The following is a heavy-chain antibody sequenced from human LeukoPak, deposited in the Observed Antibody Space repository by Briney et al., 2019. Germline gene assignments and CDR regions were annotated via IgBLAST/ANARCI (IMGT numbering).Heavy chain of an antibody. J-gene: IGHJ4*02. V-gene: IGHV4-59*01. CDR3: ARGGGYASPIGY. Sequence: PSETLSITCTLSGGTISTYYWSWVRQPPGKGLKWIGYIYHSGSTNYNPSLKSRVTISVDTSKNQFSLKLSSVTAADTAVYYCARGGGYASPIGYWGQGALVTVSS. CDR2: IYHSGST. CDR1: GGTISTYY. D-gene: IGHD5-12*01.